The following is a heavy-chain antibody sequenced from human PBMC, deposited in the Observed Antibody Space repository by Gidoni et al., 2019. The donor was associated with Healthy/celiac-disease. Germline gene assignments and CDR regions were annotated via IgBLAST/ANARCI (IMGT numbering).Heavy chain of an antibody. CDR1: GGSFSGYY. D-gene: IGHD3-22*01. CDR3: ARQNQRYYYDSSGYRAFDI. V-gene: IGHV4-34*01. J-gene: IGHJ3*02. Sequence: QVQLQQWGAGLLKPSETLSLTGAVYGGSFSGYYWGWIRQPPGNGLEWIGEINQSGRTNYTPSLKSRVTISVDTSKNQFSLKLSSVTAADTAVYYCARQNQRYYYDSSGYRAFDIWGQGTMVTVSS. CDR2: INQSGRT.